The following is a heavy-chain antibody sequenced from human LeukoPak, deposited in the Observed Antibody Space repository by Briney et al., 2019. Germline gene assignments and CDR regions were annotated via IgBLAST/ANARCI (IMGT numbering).Heavy chain of an antibody. D-gene: IGHD6-13*01. V-gene: IGHV4-31*03. Sequence: SQTLSLTCTVSGGSISSGGYYWSWIRQHPGKGLEWIGYIYYSGGTYYNPPLKSRVTISVDTSKNQFSLKLSSVTAADTAVYYCARGTGTRQGRYFDYWGQGTLVTVSS. CDR2: IYYSGGT. CDR3: ARGTGTRQGRYFDY. CDR1: GGSISSGGYY. J-gene: IGHJ4*02.